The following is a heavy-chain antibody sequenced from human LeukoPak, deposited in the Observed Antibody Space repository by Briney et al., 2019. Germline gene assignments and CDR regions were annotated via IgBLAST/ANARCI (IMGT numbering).Heavy chain of an antibody. V-gene: IGHV3-30*02. CDR2: IRYDGSNK. CDR3: AKDRVTMVRGVFYFDY. D-gene: IGHD3-10*01. J-gene: IGHJ4*02. CDR1: GFTFSSYG. Sequence: PGGSLRLSCAASGFTFSSYGMHWVRQAPGKGLEWVAFIRYDGSNKYCADSVKGRFTISRDNSKNTLYLQMNSLRAEDTAVYYCAKDRVTMVRGVFYFDYWGQGTLVTVSS.